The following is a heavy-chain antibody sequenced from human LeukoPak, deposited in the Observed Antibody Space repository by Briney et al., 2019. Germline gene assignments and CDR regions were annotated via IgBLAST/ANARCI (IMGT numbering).Heavy chain of an antibody. CDR3: ARGRREVAFDI. CDR2: INPNSGDT. CDR1: GYTFTDYY. Sequence: ASVKVSCTASGYTFTDYYLHWVRQAPGQGLEWMGWINPNSGDTKSAQNFQGRVTMTRDTSISTAYMELSRLTSDDTAVYYCARGRREVAFDIWGQGTRVTVSS. J-gene: IGHJ3*02. V-gene: IGHV1-2*02.